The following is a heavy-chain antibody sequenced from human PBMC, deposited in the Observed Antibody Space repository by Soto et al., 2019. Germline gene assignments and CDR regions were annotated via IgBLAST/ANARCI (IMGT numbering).Heavy chain of an antibody. J-gene: IGHJ6*03. CDR2: IYYSGST. V-gene: IGHV4-31*03. D-gene: IGHD2-21*01. Sequence: SETLSLTCTVSGGSISSGGYYWSWIRQHPGKGLEWIGYIYYSGSTYYNPSLKSRVTISVDTSKNQFSLKLSSVTAADTAVYYCARIPRIPWNYMDVWGKGTTVTVSS. CDR3: ARIPRIPWNYMDV. CDR1: GGSISSGGYY.